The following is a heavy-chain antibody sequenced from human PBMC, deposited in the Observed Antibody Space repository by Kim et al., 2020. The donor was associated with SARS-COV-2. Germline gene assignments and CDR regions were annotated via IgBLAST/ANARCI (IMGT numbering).Heavy chain of an antibody. Sequence: SETLSLTCTVSGGSISSSSYYWGWIRQPPGKGLEWIGSIYYSGSTYYNPSLKSRVTISVDTSKNQFSLKLSSVTAADTAVYYCARGGYSSSSTLEYFQHWGQGNLVTVSS. J-gene: IGHJ1*01. V-gene: IGHV4-39*01. CDR2: IYYSGST. D-gene: IGHD6-6*01. CDR3: ARGGYSSSSTLEYFQH. CDR1: GGSISSSSYY.